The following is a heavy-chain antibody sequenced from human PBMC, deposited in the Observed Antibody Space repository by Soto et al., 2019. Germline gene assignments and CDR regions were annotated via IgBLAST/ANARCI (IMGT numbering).Heavy chain of an antibody. J-gene: IGHJ6*02. CDR1: GYSFTSYW. CDR3: ASRGVSIDKIYYYYGMDV. Sequence: GESLKISCKASGYSFTSYWISWVRQVPGKGLEWMGRIDPSDSYTNYSPSFQGHVTISADKSISTAYLQWSSLKASDTAMYYCASRGVSIDKIYYYYGMDVWGQGTTVTVSS. CDR2: IDPSDSYT. V-gene: IGHV5-10-1*01. D-gene: IGHD2-21*01.